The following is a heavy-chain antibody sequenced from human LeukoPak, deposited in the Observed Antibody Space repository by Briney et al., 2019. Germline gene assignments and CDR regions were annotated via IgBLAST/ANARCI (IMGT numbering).Heavy chain of an antibody. D-gene: IGHD3-22*01. CDR3: ARAYYYDSSGYYYVNDAFDI. CDR1: GFTFSSYA. V-gene: IGHV3-23*01. J-gene: IGHJ3*02. CDR2: ISGSGGNT. Sequence: GGSLRPSCAASGFTFSSYAMSWVRQAPGKGLEWVSGISGSGGNTYYADSVKGRFTISRDNSKNTLYLQMNNLRAEDTAVYYCARAYYYDSSGYYYVNDAFDIWGQGTMVTVSS.